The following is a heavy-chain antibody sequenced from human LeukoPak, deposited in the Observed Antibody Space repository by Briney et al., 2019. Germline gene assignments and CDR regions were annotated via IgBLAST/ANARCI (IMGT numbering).Heavy chain of an antibody. D-gene: IGHD3-22*01. J-gene: IGHJ5*02. CDR3: ARNYDTGGYEYNWFDP. Sequence: PGGSLTLSCAAYGFTFSTYSMNWLRQAQGKGLEWLSTLTGSSSFIYYADQVKGRFTISRDNVRNSLHLHMNSLRAEDTAVYYCARNYDTGGYEYNWFDPWGQGTLVTVSS. V-gene: IGHV3-21*01. CDR1: GFTFSTYS. CDR2: LTGSSSFI.